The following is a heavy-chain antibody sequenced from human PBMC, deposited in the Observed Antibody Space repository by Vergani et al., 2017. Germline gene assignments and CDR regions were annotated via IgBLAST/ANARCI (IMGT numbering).Heavy chain of an antibody. CDR3: ARGRDIAARMRDYYYYYYMDV. CDR1: GGTFSSYA. J-gene: IGHJ6*03. CDR2: IIPIFGTA. Sequence: QVQLVQSGAEVKKPGSSVKVSCKASGGTFSSYAISWVRQAPGQGLEWMGGIIPIFGTANYAQKFQGRVTITADESTSTAYMGLSSLRSEDTAVYYCARGRDIAARMRDYYYYYYMDVWGKGTTVTVSS. V-gene: IGHV1-69*01. D-gene: IGHD6-6*01.